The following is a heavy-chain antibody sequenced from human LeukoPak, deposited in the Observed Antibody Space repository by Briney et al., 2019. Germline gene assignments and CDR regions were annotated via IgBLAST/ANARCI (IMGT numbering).Heavy chain of an antibody. J-gene: IGHJ4*02. V-gene: IGHV1-18*01. CDR1: GYSFTSYG. D-gene: IGHD6-19*01. CDR3: ARPHSSGWYLGLWL. Sequence: ASVKVSCKASGYSFTSYGISWVRQAPGQGLEWMGWISTYNGNTNYAQKLQGRVTMATDTSTTTAHMELRSLTSDDTAVYYCARPHSSGWYLGLWLWGQGTLVTVSS. CDR2: ISTYNGNT.